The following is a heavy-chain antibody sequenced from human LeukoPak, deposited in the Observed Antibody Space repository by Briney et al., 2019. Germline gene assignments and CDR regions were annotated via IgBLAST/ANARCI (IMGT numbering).Heavy chain of an antibody. CDR1: GFTFSSHA. CDR2: ISGSGGST. CDR3: AKAAGRVYNYGDYFDY. Sequence: GGSLRLSCAASGFTFSSHAMSWVRQAPGKGLEWVSAISGSGGSTYYADSVKGRFTISRDNSKNTLYLQMNSLRPEAEASSYGAKAAGRVYNYGDYFDYWGQGTLVTVSS. J-gene: IGHJ4*02. V-gene: IGHV3-23*01. D-gene: IGHD5-18*01.